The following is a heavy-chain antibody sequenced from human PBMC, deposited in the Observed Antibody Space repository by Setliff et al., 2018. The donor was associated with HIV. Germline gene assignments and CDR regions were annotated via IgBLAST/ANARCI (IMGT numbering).Heavy chain of an antibody. CDR3: ARIVRASYYYYYMDV. CDR2: INPNSGAT. J-gene: IGHJ6*03. CDR1: GYTFSGYY. D-gene: IGHD3-10*02. V-gene: IGHV1-2*02. Sequence: GASVKVSCKASGYTFSGYYLHWVRRAPGQGLEWMGWINPNSGATNYAQSFQGRVTMTRDTSISTAYMDLSSLTSDDTAVYYCARIVRASYYYYYMDVWGKGTTVTVSS.